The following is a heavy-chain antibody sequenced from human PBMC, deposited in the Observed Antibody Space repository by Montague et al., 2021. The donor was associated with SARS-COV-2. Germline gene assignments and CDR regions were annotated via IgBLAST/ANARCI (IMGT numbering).Heavy chain of an antibody. D-gene: IGHD2-2*01. CDR2: TYYRSQWYE. V-gene: IGHV6-1*01. CDR1: GDSVSSKGAA. CDR3: ARGAYHDLYYYYHGMDV. Sequence: CAISGDSVSSKGAAWNWIRQSPSRGLEWLGRTYYRSQWYEDYAASVKGRITIKPDTSKNQFSLHLESVSPDDTALYYCARGAYHDLYYYYHGMDVWGRGTTVSVSS. J-gene: IGHJ6*02.